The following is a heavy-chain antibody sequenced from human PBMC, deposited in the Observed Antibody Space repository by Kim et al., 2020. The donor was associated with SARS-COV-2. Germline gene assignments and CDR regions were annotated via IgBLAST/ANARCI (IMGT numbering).Heavy chain of an antibody. Sequence: GGSLRLSCAASGFTFSRYWMHWVRQAPGKGLEWVSRINSNGNSTSYADSVKGRFTISRENAKNTLYLQMNSLRAEDTSVYYCATGITTAGSFGPWGQGTLVTVSS. V-gene: IGHV3-74*01. CDR3: ATGITTAGSFGP. CDR1: GFTFSRYW. D-gene: IGHD6-13*01. CDR2: INSNGNST. J-gene: IGHJ5*02.